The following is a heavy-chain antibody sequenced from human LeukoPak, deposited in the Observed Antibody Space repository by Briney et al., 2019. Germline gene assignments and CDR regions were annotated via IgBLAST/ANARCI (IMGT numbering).Heavy chain of an antibody. CDR3: ARVAVEMASWFDP. D-gene: IGHD5-24*01. CDR1: RYTFTGYH. CDR2: INPNSGDT. Sequence: GASVKVSCKASRYTFTGYHMHWVRQAPGQGLEWMGWINPNSGDTNYAQKFQGRVTMTRDTSISTAYVELSRLRSDDTAVYYCARVAVEMASWFDPWGQGSLVTVSS. J-gene: IGHJ5*02. V-gene: IGHV1-2*02.